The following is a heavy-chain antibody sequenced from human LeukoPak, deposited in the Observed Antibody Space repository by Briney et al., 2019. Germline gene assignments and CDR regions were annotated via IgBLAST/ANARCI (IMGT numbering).Heavy chain of an antibody. J-gene: IGHJ4*02. V-gene: IGHV3-23*01. CDR3: AKNLESYGDSSTDF. Sequence: GGSLRLSCAAFGFTFSSYWMSWVRQAPGKGLEWVSAISGSGGSTNYADSVKGRFTISRDNSKNTLYLQMNSLRADDTAVYYCAKNLESYGDSSTDFWGQGTLVTVSS. D-gene: IGHD4-17*01. CDR1: GFTFSSYW. CDR2: ISGSGGST.